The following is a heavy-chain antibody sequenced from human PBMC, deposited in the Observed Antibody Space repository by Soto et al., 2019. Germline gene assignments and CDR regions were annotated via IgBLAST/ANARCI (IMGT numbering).Heavy chain of an antibody. CDR1: GDSVSGNSAA. Sequence: SQTLSLTCAISGDSVSGNSAAWNWIGQSPSRGLEWLGRTYYRSRWYNDYAVSVKSRITVTPDTSKNQFSLHLNSVTPEDTAVYYCAREFPSYVSSESYLDYWGQGALVTVSS. CDR3: AREFPSYVSSESYLDY. D-gene: IGHD6-19*01. CDR2: TYYRSRWYN. V-gene: IGHV6-1*01. J-gene: IGHJ4*02.